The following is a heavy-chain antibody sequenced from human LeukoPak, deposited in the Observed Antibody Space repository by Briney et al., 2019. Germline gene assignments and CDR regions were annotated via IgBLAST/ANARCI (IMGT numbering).Heavy chain of an antibody. CDR3: ARDSAANHPLDY. D-gene: IGHD1-14*01. V-gene: IGHV3-30-3*01. J-gene: IGHJ4*02. CDR1: GFTFSSYA. Sequence: GGSLRLSCAASGFTFSSYAMHWVRQAPGKGLEWVAVISYDGSNKYYADSVKGRFTISRDNSKNTLYLQMNSLRAEDTAVYYCARDSAANHPLDYWGQGTLVTVSS. CDR2: ISYDGSNK.